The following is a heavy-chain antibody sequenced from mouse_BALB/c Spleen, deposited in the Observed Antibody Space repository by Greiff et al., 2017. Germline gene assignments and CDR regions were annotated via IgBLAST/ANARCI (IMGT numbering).Heavy chain of an antibody. CDR2: IYPGDGDT. Sequence: QVQLKESGAELVRPGSSVKISCKASGYAFSSYWMNWVKQRPGQGLEWIGQIYPGDGDTNYNGKFKGKATLTADKSSSTAYMQLSSLTSEDSAVYFCARGMVYYFDYWGQGTTLTVSS. D-gene: IGHD1-1*02. V-gene: IGHV1-80*01. J-gene: IGHJ2*01. CDR1: GYAFSSYW. CDR3: ARGMVYYFDY.